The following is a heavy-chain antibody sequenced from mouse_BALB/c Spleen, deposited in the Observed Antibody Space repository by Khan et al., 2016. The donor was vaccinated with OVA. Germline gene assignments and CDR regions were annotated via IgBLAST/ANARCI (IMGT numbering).Heavy chain of an antibody. Sequence: QVQLQQSGPGLVQPSQSLSITCTVSGFSLTSYGVHWVRQSPGKGLEWLGMIWSGGITDYNAAFISRLTINQDNSKSQVFFKLNSLQTNDTTIYYCARNYDYNDGLAYWGQGTLVTVSA. V-gene: IGHV2-2*02. J-gene: IGHJ3*01. CDR2: IWSGGIT. CDR1: GFSLTSYG. D-gene: IGHD2-4*01. CDR3: ARNYDYNDGLAY.